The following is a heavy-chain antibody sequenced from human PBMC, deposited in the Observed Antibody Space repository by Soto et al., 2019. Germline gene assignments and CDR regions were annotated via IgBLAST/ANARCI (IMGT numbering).Heavy chain of an antibody. CDR2: ISYDGSNK. Sequence: GGSLRLSCAASGFTFSSYGMHWVRQAPGKGLEWVAVISYDGSNKYYADSVKGRFTISRDNSKNTLYLQMNSLRAEDTAVYYCAKDRGTGTKAYYYYGLDVWGQGTTVTVSS. CDR1: GFTFSSYG. V-gene: IGHV3-30*18. CDR3: AKDRGTGTKAYYYYGLDV. J-gene: IGHJ6*02. D-gene: IGHD1-7*01.